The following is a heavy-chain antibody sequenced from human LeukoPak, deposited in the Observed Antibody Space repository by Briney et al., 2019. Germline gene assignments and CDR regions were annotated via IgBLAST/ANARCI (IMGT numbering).Heavy chain of an antibody. CDR1: GGSISSGGYY. J-gene: IGHJ4*02. CDR2: IYYSGST. CDR3: ARGGGITVTTPRWFDY. V-gene: IGHV4-31*03. D-gene: IGHD4-17*01. Sequence: SQTLSLTCTVSGGSISSGGYYWRWIRQHPGKGLEWIGYIYYSGSTYYNPSLKSRVTISVDTSKNQFSLKLSSVTAADTAVYYCARGGGITVTTPRWFDYWGQGTLVTVSS.